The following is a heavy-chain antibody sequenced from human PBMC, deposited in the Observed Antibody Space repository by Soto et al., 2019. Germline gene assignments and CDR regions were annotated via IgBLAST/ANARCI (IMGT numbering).Heavy chain of an antibody. J-gene: IGHJ5*02. CDR2: INPSGGST. CDR1: GYTFTSYY. D-gene: IGHD3-3*02. V-gene: IGHV1-46*01. Sequence: PSVKVSCKASGYTFTSYYMHWVRQAPGQGLEWMGIINPSGGSTSYAQKFQGRVTMTRDTSTSTVYMELSSLRSEDTAVYYCARDLGNFAGFDPWGQGTLVTVSS. CDR3: ARDLGNFAGFDP.